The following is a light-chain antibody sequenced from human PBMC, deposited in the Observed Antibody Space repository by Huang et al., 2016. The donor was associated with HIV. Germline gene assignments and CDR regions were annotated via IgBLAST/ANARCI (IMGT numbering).Light chain of an antibody. CDR1: QSVNSN. J-gene: IGKJ1*01. CDR3: QHYSTWPWT. Sequence: EIVMTQSPATLSVSPGERATHSCRASQSVNSNLAWYQQKPGQAPRLLIYGASTRATCIPARFSGSGSATEFTLTISSLQSEDFALYYCQHYSTWPWTFGQGTKVEIK. CDR2: GAS. V-gene: IGKV3-15*01.